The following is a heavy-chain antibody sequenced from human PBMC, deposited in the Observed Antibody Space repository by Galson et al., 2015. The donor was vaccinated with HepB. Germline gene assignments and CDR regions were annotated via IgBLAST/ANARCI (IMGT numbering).Heavy chain of an antibody. D-gene: IGHD4-11*01. Sequence: SLRLSCAASRFNFSDYNMNWVRQAPGKGLEWVSYISSSSGTIHYSDSVKGRFTISRDNAKNSLYLQMHSLRAEDTAVYYCASLFVGYSNYLSNYWGQGTLVTVSS. V-gene: IGHV3-48*01. CDR3: ASLFVGYSNYLSNY. J-gene: IGHJ4*02. CDR2: ISSSSGTI. CDR1: RFNFSDYN.